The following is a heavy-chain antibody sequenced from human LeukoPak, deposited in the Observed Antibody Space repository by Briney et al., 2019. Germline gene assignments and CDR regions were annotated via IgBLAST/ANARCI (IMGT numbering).Heavy chain of an antibody. CDR1: GGTFSSYA. J-gene: IGHJ4*02. CDR2: INPNSGGT. V-gene: IGHV1-2*02. CDR3: ARVERVWGSYRWLFFDY. Sequence: ASVEVSCKASGGTFSSYAISWVRQAPGQGLEWMGWINPNSGGTNYAQKFQGRVTMTRDTSISTAYMELSRLRSDDTAVYYCARVERVWGSYRWLFFDYWGQGTLVTVSS. D-gene: IGHD3-16*02.